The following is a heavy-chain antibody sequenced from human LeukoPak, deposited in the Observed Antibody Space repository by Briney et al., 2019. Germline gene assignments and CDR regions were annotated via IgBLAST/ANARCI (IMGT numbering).Heavy chain of an antibody. CDR2: IIPIFGTA. V-gene: IGHV1-69*13. CDR3: ARERTYCSSTSCYTGYYMDV. CDR1: GGTFSSYA. D-gene: IGHD2-2*02. J-gene: IGHJ6*03. Sequence: SVKVSCKASGGTFSSYAISWVRQAPGQGLEWMGGIIPIFGTANYAQKFQGRVTITADESTSTAYMELSSLRSEDTAVYYCARERTYCSSTSCYTGYYMDVWGKGTTVTVSS.